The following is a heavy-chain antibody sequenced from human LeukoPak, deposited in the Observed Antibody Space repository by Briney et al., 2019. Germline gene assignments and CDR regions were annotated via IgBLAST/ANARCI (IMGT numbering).Heavy chain of an antibody. D-gene: IGHD5-12*01. CDR3: TRVIVATKDY. J-gene: IGHJ4*02. CDR2: IRSKAYGGTT. V-gene: IGHV3-49*04. CDR1: GFTFGDYA. Sequence: GGSLRLSRTGFGFTFGDYAMNWVRQAPGKGLEWVGFIRSKAYGGTTEYAASVKGRFTISRDDSKSIAYLQMNSLKTEDTAVYYCTRVIVATKDYWGQGTLVTVYS.